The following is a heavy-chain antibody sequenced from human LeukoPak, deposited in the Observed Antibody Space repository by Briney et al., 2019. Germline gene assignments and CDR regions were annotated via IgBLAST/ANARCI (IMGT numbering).Heavy chain of an antibody. D-gene: IGHD3-22*01. CDR2: ISSSSSYI. Sequence: PGGSLRLSCAASGFTFSSYSMNWVRQAPGKGLEWVSSISSSSSYIYYADSVKGRFTISRDNAKNSLYLQMNSLRAEDTAVYYCARAPEGGYYDSSGYYYVGAIYYFDYWGQGTLVTVSS. V-gene: IGHV3-21*01. J-gene: IGHJ4*02. CDR3: ARAPEGGYYDSSGYYYVGAIYYFDY. CDR1: GFTFSSYS.